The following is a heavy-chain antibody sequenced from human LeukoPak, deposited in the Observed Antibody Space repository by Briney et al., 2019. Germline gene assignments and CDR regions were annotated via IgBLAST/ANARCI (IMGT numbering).Heavy chain of an antibody. CDR3: ARAAAAAGGQYFDY. D-gene: IGHD6-13*01. J-gene: IGHJ4*02. Sequence: SETLSLTCTVSGDSISTYYWSWIRQPAGKGLGWIGRIYSNGDTRYNPSLRSRLTMSVDTSKNQFSLKLSSVTAADTAVYYCARAAAAAGGQYFDYWGQGILVAVSS. CDR1: GDSISTYY. CDR2: IYSNGDT. V-gene: IGHV4-4*07.